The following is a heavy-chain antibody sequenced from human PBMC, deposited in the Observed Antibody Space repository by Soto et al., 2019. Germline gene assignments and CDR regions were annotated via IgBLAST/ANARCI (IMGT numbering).Heavy chain of an antibody. V-gene: IGHV3-30-3*01. CDR3: ASKDV. J-gene: IGHJ6*02. CDR1: GFTFSSYA. Sequence: GGSVRLSCAASGFTFSSYAMHWVRQAPGKGLEWVAVISYDGSNKYYADSVKGRFTISRDNSKNTLYLQMNSLRAEDTAVYYCASKDVWGQGTTVTVSS. CDR2: ISYDGSNK.